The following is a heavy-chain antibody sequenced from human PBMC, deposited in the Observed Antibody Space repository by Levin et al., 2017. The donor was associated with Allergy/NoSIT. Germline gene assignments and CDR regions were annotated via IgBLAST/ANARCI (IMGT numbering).Heavy chain of an antibody. J-gene: IGHJ4*02. CDR2: IYYSGST. CDR3: ARHSHWNAHFDY. CDR1: GGSISSYY. D-gene: IGHD1-1*01. Sequence: PSQTLSLTCTVSGGSISSYYWSWIRQPPGKGLEWIGYIYYSGSTNYNPSLKSRVTISVDTSKNQFSLKLSSVTAADTAVYYCARHSHWNAHFDYWGQGTLVTVSS. V-gene: IGHV4-59*08.